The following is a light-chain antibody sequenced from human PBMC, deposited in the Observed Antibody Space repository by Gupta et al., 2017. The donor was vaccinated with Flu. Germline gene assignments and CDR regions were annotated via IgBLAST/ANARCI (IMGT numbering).Light chain of an antibody. CDR2: DDN. Sequence: QSVLTQRPSVSGAPGHRVTISCTGSSSNVGATYGVHWYQQLPGTAPKLLIYDDNNRPSGVPDRFSGSKSGTSASLAITGLQAEDEADYYCQSYDNTLSGWMFGGGTKLTVL. CDR3: QSYDNTLSGWM. J-gene: IGLJ3*02. CDR1: SSNVGATYG. V-gene: IGLV1-40*01.